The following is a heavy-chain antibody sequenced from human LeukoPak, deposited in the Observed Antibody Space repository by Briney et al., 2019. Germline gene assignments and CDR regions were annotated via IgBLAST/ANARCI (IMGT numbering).Heavy chain of an antibody. CDR3: ARDGTGCSSTSCYYYYGMDV. Sequence: GGSLRLSCAASGFTFSSYSMNWVRQAPGKGLEWVSSISSSSSYIYCADSVKGRFTISRDNAKNSLYLQMNSLRAEDTAVYYCARDGTGCSSTSCYYYYGMDVWGQGTTVTVSS. CDR1: GFTFSSYS. J-gene: IGHJ6*02. D-gene: IGHD2-2*01. V-gene: IGHV3-21*01. CDR2: ISSSSSYI.